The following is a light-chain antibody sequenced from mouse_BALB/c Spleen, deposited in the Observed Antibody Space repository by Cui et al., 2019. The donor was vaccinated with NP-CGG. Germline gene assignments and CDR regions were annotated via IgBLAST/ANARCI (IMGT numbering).Light chain of an antibody. J-gene: IGLJ1*01. CDR3: ALWYSNHWV. CDR1: TGAVTTSNY. CDR2: GTN. V-gene: IGLV1*01. Sequence: VVTQDSTLPTSPGETVTLTCRSSTGAVTTSNYANWVQEKPDHLFTGLIGGTNNRAPGVPARFSGSLIGDKAALTITGAQTEDEAIYFCALWYSNHWVFGGGTKLTVL.